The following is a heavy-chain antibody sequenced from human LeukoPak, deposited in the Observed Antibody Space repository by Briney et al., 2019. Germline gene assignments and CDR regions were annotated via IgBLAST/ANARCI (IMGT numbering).Heavy chain of an antibody. Sequence: PSETLSLTCTVSGGSISSSYWSWIRQPPGKGPEWIGYIYYSRSTNYNPSLRSRVTISVDTSKNQFSLKLSSVTAADTAVYYCARVLGAYCSGGSCYSSWYFDLWGRGTLVTVSS. CDR2: IYYSRST. J-gene: IGHJ2*01. V-gene: IGHV4-59*01. CDR1: GGSISSSY. D-gene: IGHD2-15*01. CDR3: ARVLGAYCSGGSCYSSWYFDL.